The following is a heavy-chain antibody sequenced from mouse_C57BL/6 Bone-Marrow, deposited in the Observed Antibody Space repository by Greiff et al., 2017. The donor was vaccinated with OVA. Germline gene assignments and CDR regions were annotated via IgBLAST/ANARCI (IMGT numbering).Heavy chain of an antibody. Sequence: QVQLQQSGAELARPGASVKLSCKASGYTFTSYGISWVKQRTGQGLEWIGESYPRSGNTYYNEKFKGKATLTADKSSSTAYMELRSLTSEDSAVYFCARWHYSNLYAMDYWGQGTSVTVSS. V-gene: IGHV1-81*01. CDR1: GYTFTSYG. CDR2: SYPRSGNT. CDR3: ARWHYSNLYAMDY. D-gene: IGHD2-5*01. J-gene: IGHJ4*01.